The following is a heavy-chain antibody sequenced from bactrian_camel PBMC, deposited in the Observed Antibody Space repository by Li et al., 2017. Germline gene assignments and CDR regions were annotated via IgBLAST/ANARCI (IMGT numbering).Heavy chain of an antibody. CDR2: INVGGSKT. V-gene: IGHV3S40*01. J-gene: IGHJ4*01. CDR3: AASATGWIYYY. Sequence: VQLVESGGGLVQAGGSLRLSCAASGFTFSTYHMSWVRQAPGKGSEGVSGINVGGSKTYYADSVKGRFTISIDNAKNTVSLQLNSLKSEATALYYCAASATGWIYYYWGQGTQVTVS. CDR1: GFTFSTYH. D-gene: IGHD5*01.